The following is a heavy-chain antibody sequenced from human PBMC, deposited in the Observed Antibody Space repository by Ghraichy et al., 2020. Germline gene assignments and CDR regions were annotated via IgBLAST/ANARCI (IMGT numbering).Heavy chain of an antibody. Sequence: GGSLRLSCAASGFTFSSYAMSWVRQAPGEGLDWVSGISGSGGSTYYADSVEGRFIISRDNSKNTLYLQMSSLRVEDTAIYYCAKDSCSTTSCRTDYWGQGILVTVSS. CDR2: ISGSGGST. CDR3: AKDSCSTTSCRTDY. CDR1: GFTFSSYA. V-gene: IGHV3-23*01. J-gene: IGHJ4*02. D-gene: IGHD2-2*01.